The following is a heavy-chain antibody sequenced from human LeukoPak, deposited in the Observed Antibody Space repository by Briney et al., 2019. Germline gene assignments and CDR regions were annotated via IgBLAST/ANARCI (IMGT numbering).Heavy chain of an antibody. J-gene: IGHJ4*02. CDR3: AKALLAYYDILTGYYKGSSLDY. D-gene: IGHD3-9*01. CDR2: ISGSGGST. V-gene: IGHV3-23*01. CDR1: GFTFSSYA. Sequence: PGGSLRLSCAASGFTFSSYAMSWVRQAPGKGLEWVSAISGSGGSTYYADSVKGRFTISRDNSKNTLYLQMNSLRAEDTAVYYCAKALLAYYDILTGYYKGSSLDYWGQGTLVTVSS.